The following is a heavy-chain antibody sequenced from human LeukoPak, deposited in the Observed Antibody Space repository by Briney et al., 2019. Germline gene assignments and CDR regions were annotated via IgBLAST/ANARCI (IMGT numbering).Heavy chain of an antibody. D-gene: IGHD6-19*01. CDR3: ARDPGIAVAGTIDY. Sequence: GASVKVSCKASGYTFTSYGISWVRQAPGQGLEWMGWISAYNGNTNYAQKLQGRVTMTTDTSTSTAYMALRSLRSDDTAVYYCARDPGIAVAGTIDYWGQGTLVTVSS. V-gene: IGHV1-18*01. CDR1: GYTFTSYG. J-gene: IGHJ4*02. CDR2: ISAYNGNT.